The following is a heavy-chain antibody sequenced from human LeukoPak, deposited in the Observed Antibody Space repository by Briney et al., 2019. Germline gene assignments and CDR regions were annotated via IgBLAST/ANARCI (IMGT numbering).Heavy chain of an antibody. D-gene: IGHD3-10*01. CDR2: INPNSGGT. V-gene: IGHV1-2*02. CDR1: GYTFTGYY. J-gene: IGHJ4*02. Sequence: GASVKVSCKASGYTFTGYYMHWVRQAPGQGLEWMGWINPNSGGTNYAQKFQGRVTMTRDTSISTAYMELSRLRSDDTAVYYCARSPPPNWFGELPPVLDYWGQGTLVTVSS. CDR3: ARSPPPNWFGELPPVLDY.